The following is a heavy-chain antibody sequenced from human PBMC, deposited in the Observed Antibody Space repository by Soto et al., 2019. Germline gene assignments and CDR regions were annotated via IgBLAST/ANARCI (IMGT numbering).Heavy chain of an antibody. V-gene: IGHV4-34*01. D-gene: IGHD6-19*01. CDR2: INHSGST. CDR1: GGSFSGYY. CDR3: ARVSTAVADTPNHFDY. Sequence: QVQLQQWGAGLLKPSETLSLTCAVYGGSFSGYYWSWIRQPPGKGLEWIGEINHSGSTNYNPSLKSRVTISVDTSKNQFSLKLSSVTAADTAVYYCARVSTAVADTPNHFDYWGQGTLVTVSS. J-gene: IGHJ4*02.